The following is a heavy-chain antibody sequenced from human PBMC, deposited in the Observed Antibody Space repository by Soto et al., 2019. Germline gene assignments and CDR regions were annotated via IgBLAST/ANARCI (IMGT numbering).Heavy chain of an antibody. CDR2: IWNDGSNK. CDR3: ARAWEYACDI. J-gene: IGHJ3*02. CDR1: GFTFSSHG. V-gene: IGHV3-33*01. Sequence: QVQLVESGGGVVQPGRSLRLSCAASGFTFSSHGMHWVRQAPGKGLEWVAVIWNDGSNKFYADSVKGRFTMSRDNSKSTLYLQMNSLRAEDTAVYYCARAWEYACDIWGQGTMVTVSP. D-gene: IGHD1-26*01.